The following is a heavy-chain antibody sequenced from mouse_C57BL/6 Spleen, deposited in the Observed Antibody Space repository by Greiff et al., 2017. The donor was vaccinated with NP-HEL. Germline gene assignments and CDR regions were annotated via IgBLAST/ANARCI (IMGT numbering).Heavy chain of an antibody. CDR3: ARGRNYYYGSGFAY. CDR1: GYTFTSYW. J-gene: IGHJ3*01. CDR2: IYPGSGST. D-gene: IGHD1-1*01. V-gene: IGHV1-55*01. Sequence: QVQLQQPGAELVKPGASVKMSCTASGYTFTSYWITWVKQRPGQGLEWIGDIYPGSGSTNYNEKFKSKATLTVDTSSSTAYMQLSSLTSEDSAVYYCARGRNYYYGSGFAYWGQGTLVTVSA.